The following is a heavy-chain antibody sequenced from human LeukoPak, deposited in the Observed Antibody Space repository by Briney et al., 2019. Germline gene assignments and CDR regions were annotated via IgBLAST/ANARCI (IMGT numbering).Heavy chain of an antibody. V-gene: IGHV3-21*01. CDR1: VFDFSRNS. J-gene: IGHJ4*02. CDR3: ASNDYRDEGIDS. D-gene: IGHD4-17*01. CDR2: ISYSGPHM. Sequence: GGSLRLSCAASVFDFSRNSMRWVRQAPWKGLEWVSSISYSGPHMFYADSVRGRFTISRDNAENSLFLQMNSLRAEDTAVYFCASNDYRDEGIDSWGQGTLVTVSS.